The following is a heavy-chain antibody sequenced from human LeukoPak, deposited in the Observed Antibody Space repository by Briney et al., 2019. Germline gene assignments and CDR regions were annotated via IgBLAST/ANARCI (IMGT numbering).Heavy chain of an antibody. CDR3: ARGLFLSGYLDAFDM. D-gene: IGHD3-22*01. Sequence: GGSLRLSCAASGFTLSSHSMNWVRQAPGKGLEWVSSISSSSSYIYYADSVKGRFTISRDNSKNTLDLQVNSLRVEDTAVYYCARGLFLSGYLDAFDMWGQGTVVTVSS. CDR2: ISSSSSYI. V-gene: IGHV3-21*04. CDR1: GFTLSSHS. J-gene: IGHJ3*02.